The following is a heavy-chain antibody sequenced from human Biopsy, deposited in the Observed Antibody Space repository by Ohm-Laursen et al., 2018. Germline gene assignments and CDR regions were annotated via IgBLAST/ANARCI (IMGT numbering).Heavy chain of an antibody. J-gene: IGHJ4*02. Sequence: SVKVSCNPSGYTFTSYDISWVRQAPGQGLEWMGWISPYNDKTSYPPKLQDRVTMTADTSTNTAHMELRSLRSDDTAVYYCARVFCTSTTCYGLLDNWGQGTVVTVSS. D-gene: IGHD2/OR15-2a*01. CDR2: ISPYNDKT. CDR1: GYTFTSYD. V-gene: IGHV1-18*01. CDR3: ARVFCTSTTCYGLLDN.